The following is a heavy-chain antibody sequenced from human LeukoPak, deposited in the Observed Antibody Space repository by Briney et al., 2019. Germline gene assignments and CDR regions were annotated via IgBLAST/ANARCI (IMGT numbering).Heavy chain of an antibody. V-gene: IGHV3-21*06. CDR1: GFTFRIYS. Sequence: GGSLRLSCVASGFTFRIYSMNWVRQAPGKGLEWVASMSSSSSFITYADSIKGRFTISRDNAKNSLYLQMNSLRAEDTAVYYCVKNRQRSSSDFDYWRQGTLVTVSS. CDR2: MSSSSSFI. D-gene: IGHD6-6*01. CDR3: VKNRQRSSSDFDY. J-gene: IGHJ4*02.